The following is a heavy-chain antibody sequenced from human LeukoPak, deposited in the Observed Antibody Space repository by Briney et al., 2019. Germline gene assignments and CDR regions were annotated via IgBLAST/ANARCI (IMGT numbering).Heavy chain of an antibody. V-gene: IGHV4-59*01. D-gene: IGHD6-6*01. CDR1: GGSISSYY. J-gene: IGHJ4*02. Sequence: SETLSLTCTVSGGSISSYYWSLIRQPPGKGLEWIGYIYYSGSTNYNPSLKSRVTISVDTSKNQFSLKLSSVTAADTAVYYCARSSIAARRGYFDYWGQGTLVTVSS. CDR2: IYYSGST. CDR3: ARSSIAARRGYFDY.